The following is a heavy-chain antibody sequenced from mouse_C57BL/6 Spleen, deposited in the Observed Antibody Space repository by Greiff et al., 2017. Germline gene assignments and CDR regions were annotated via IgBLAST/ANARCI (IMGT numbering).Heavy chain of an antibody. CDR1: GFTFSDYG. D-gene: IGHD2-4*01. CDR3: ARDYYDYGGGGFGG. Sequence: EVMLVESGGGLVKPGGSLKLSCAASGFTFSDYGMHWVRQAPEKGLEWVAYISSGSSTIYYADTVKGRFTISRDNAKNTLFLQMTSLRSEDTAMYDCARDYYDYGGGGFGGWGEGTTLTGSA. V-gene: IGHV5-17*01. J-gene: IGHJ2*01. CDR2: ISSGSSTI.